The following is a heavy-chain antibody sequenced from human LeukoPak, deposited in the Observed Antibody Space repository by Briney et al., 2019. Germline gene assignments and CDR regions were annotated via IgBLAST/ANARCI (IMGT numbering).Heavy chain of an antibody. Sequence: SVKVSCKASGGTFSSYTISWVRQAPGQGLEWMGRIIPILGIANYAQKFQGRVTITADKSTSTAYMELSSLRSDDTAVYYCARVWSGYYFDYWGQGTLVTVSS. CDR1: GGTFSSYT. J-gene: IGHJ4*02. CDR2: IIPILGIA. V-gene: IGHV1-69*02. CDR3: ARVWSGYYFDY. D-gene: IGHD3-3*01.